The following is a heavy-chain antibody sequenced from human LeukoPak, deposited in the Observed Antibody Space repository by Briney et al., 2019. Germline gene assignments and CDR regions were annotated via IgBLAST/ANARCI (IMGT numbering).Heavy chain of an antibody. D-gene: IGHD2-15*01. V-gene: IGHV4-39*07. CDR2: IYYSGST. CDR3: ARDIVVVVAATLYNWFDP. J-gene: IGHJ5*02. CDR1: GGSISSSSYY. Sequence: PSETLSLTCTVSGGSISSSSYYWGWIRQPPGKGLERIGSIYYSGSTYYNPSLKSRVTISVDTSKNQFSLKLSSVTAADTAVYYCARDIVVVVAATLYNWFDPWGQGTLVTVSS.